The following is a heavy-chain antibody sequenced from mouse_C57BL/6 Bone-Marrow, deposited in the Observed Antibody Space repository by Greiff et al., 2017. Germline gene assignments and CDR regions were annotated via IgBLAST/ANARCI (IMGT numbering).Heavy chain of an antibody. CDR2: IDPSDSYT. V-gene: IGHV1-59*01. CDR3: ASIHSKSWYFDV. CDR1: GYTFTSYW. D-gene: IGHD2-5*01. J-gene: IGHJ1*03. Sequence: QVQLQQPGAELVRPGTSVKLSCKASGYTFTSYWMHWVKQRPGQGLEWIGVIDPSDSYTNYNQKFKGKATLTVDTSSSTAYMQLSSLTSEDSAVYYCASIHSKSWYFDVWAQGPRSPSPQ.